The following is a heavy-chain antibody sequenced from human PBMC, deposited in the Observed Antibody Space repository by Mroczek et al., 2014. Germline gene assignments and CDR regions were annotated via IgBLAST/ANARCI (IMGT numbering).Heavy chain of an antibody. V-gene: IGHV4-61*02. CDR1: GGSISSGSYY. D-gene: IGHD1-26*01. CDR3: AREPSGSPPCLDP. J-gene: IGHJ5*02. Sequence: QVQLQESGPGLVKPSQTLSLTCTVSGGSISSGSYYWSWIRQPAGKGLEWIGRIYTSGSTNYNPSLKSRVTMSVDTSKNQFSLKLSSVTAADTAVYYCAREPSGSPPCLDPWGQGTLVTVSS. CDR2: IYTSGST.